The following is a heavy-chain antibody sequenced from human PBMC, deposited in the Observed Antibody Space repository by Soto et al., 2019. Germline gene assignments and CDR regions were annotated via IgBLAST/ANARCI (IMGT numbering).Heavy chain of an antibody. V-gene: IGHV3-48*02. J-gene: IGHJ4*02. CDR2: ISGSGSTI. CDR3: ARGLPRYCSGGSCHLDSS. CDR1: GFTLSSYS. D-gene: IGHD2-15*01. Sequence: GGSLRLSCTASGFTLSSYSMNWVRQGPGKGLEWVSYISGSGSTIYYADSVKGRFTISRDNAKSSLFLQMNSLRDEDTAVYYCARGLPRYCSGGSCHLDSSWGQGTLVTVSS.